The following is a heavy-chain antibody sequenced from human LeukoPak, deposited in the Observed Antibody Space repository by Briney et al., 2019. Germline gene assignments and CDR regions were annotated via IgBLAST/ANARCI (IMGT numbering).Heavy chain of an antibody. CDR2: ISSSSGYI. Sequence: GGSLRLSCAASGFTFNSYSMNWVRQAPGKGLEWVSSISSSSGYIYYADSVKGRFTISRDNAKNSLYLQMNSLRAEDTAVYYCTRGATDVTRHFDYWGQGTLVTVSS. J-gene: IGHJ4*02. V-gene: IGHV3-21*01. D-gene: IGHD2-21*02. CDR1: GFTFNSYS. CDR3: TRGATDVTRHFDY.